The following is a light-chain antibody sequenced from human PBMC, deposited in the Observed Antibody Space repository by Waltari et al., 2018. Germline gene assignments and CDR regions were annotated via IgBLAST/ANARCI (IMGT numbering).Light chain of an antibody. V-gene: IGLV2-8*01. CDR2: GVI. Sequence: QSALTQPPSASGSPGQSVTISCTGTSSDIGAYDYVSWYQQHPGKPPKLMIYGVIKRPAGVPPRFAGSKSGNPASLTVSERQAEDEADYYCSSYAGSNGVLFGGGTKVTVL. J-gene: IGLJ2*01. CDR1: SSDIGAYDY. CDR3: SSYAGSNGVL.